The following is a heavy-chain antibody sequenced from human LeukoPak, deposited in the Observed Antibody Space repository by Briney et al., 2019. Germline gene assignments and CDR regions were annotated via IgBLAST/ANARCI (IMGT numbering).Heavy chain of an antibody. CDR2: ISAYNGNT. D-gene: IGHD6-13*01. CDR1: GYTFTSDG. CDR3: AREASSSWYHYYYGMDV. J-gene: IGHJ6*02. V-gene: IGHV1-18*01. Sequence: GASVNVSCKASGYTFTSDGISWVRQAPGQGLEWMGWISAYNGNTNYAQKLQGRVTMTTDTSTSTAYMELRSLRSDDTAVYYRAREASSSWYHYYYGMDVWGQGTTVTVSS.